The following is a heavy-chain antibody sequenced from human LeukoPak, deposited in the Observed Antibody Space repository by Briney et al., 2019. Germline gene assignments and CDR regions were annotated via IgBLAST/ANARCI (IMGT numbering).Heavy chain of an antibody. CDR2: IYTSGST. J-gene: IGHJ3*02. CDR3: ARCRSSYYPVDAFDI. CDR1: GGSISSYY. Sequence: SETLSLTCTVPGGSISSYYWSWIRQPAGKGLEWIGRIYTSGSTNYNPSLKSRVTMSLDTSKNQFSLKLSSVTAADTAVYYCARCRSSYYPVDAFDIWGQGTMVTVSS. V-gene: IGHV4-4*07. D-gene: IGHD3-22*01.